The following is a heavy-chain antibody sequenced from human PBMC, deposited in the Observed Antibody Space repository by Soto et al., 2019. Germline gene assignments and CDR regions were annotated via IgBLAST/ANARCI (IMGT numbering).Heavy chain of an antibody. Sequence: QVQLVQSGAEVKKPGASVKVSCKASGYTFTSYAMHWVRQAPGQRLEWMGWINAGNGNTKYSQKFQGRVTITRDTSASTAYMELSSLRSEDTAVYYCAGSPTMVRGVLSSFDYWGQGTLVTVSS. CDR1: GYTFTSYA. CDR3: AGSPTMVRGVLSSFDY. D-gene: IGHD3-10*01. J-gene: IGHJ4*02. CDR2: INAGNGNT. V-gene: IGHV1-3*01.